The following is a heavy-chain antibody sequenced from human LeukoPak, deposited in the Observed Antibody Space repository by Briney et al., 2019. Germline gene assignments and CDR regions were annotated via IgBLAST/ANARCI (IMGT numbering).Heavy chain of an antibody. J-gene: IGHJ4*02. Sequence: GGSLRLSCAASQFTFSNYAMNWVRQAPGKGLEWVSYINPTSFTIYYADSVRGRFTISRDNPSNSLYLQMDSLTEDDTAVYFCARQGVLLRNYFDSWGQGTRVTVSS. CDR1: QFTFSNYA. CDR2: INPTSFTI. CDR3: ARQGVLLRNYFDS. V-gene: IGHV3-48*02. D-gene: IGHD2/OR15-2a*01.